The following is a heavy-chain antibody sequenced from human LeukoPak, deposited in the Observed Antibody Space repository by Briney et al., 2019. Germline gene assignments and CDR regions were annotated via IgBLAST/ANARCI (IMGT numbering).Heavy chain of an antibody. V-gene: IGHV1-2*02. D-gene: IGHD5-12*01. J-gene: IGHJ5*02. Sequence: ASVKVSSKASGYTFTGYYMHWVRQAPGQGLEWMGWINPNSGGTNYAQKFQGRVTMTRDTSISTAYMELSRLRSDDTAVYYCARDRRYSGYDWGFWFDPWGQGTLVTVSS. CDR3: ARDRRYSGYDWGFWFDP. CDR1: GYTFTGYY. CDR2: INPNSGGT.